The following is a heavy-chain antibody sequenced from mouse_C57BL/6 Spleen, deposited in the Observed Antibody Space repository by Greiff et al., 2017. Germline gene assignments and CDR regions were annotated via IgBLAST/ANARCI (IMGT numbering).Heavy chain of an antibody. J-gene: IGHJ4*01. CDR2: INPGSGGT. CDR3: ARGRTTVDNYAMDY. D-gene: IGHD1-1*01. V-gene: IGHV1-54*01. CDR1: GYAFTNYL. Sequence: VQLQQSGAELVRPGTSVKVSCKASGYAFTNYLIEWVKQRPGQGLEWIGVINPGSGGTNYNEKFKGKATLTADKSSSTAYMQLSSLTSEDSAVYFCARGRTTVDNYAMDYWGQGTSVTVSS.